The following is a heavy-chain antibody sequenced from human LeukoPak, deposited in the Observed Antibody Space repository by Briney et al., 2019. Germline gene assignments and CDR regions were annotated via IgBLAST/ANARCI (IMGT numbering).Heavy chain of an antibody. V-gene: IGHV3-64*01. CDR1: GFTFNKYP. J-gene: IGHJ5*02. CDR2: ISSNGGST. Sequence: GGPLRLSCVASGFTFNKYPMHWVRQAPGKGLEYVSAISSNGGSTYYANSVKGRFTISRDNSKNTLYLQMGGLRAEDMAVYYCARGALPALYNWFDPWGQGTLVTVSS. D-gene: IGHD2-2*01. CDR3: ARGALPALYNWFDP.